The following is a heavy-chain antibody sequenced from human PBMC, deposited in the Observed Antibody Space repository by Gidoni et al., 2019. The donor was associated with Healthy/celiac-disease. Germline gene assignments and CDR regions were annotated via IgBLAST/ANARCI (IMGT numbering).Heavy chain of an antibody. CDR2: IYPGDADT. CDR3: ARRRDGSGWYGYYFDY. CDR1: GYSFSIYW. Sequence: ELQLVQSGAEVTKPGESLQISCKGSGYSFSIYWIGWVRQMPGKGREWMGIIYPGDADTRYSPSFQGQVTISADKSISTAYLQWSSLKASDTAMYYCARRRDGSGWYGYYFDYWGQGTLVTVSS. D-gene: IGHD6-19*01. J-gene: IGHJ4*02. V-gene: IGHV5-51*01.